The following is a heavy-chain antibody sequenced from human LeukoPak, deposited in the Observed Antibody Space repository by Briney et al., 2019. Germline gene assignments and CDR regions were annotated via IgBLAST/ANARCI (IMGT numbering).Heavy chain of an antibody. Sequence: GGSLRLSCAASGFTFSSYSMNWVRQAPGKGLEWVSSISSNSSSYIYYADSVKGRFTISRDNAKNSLYLQMNSLRAEDTAVYYCARGSPRYNWNDEYDADAFDIWGQGTMVTVSS. V-gene: IGHV3-21*01. CDR1: GFTFSSYS. CDR2: ISSNSSSYI. CDR3: ARGSPRYNWNDEYDADAFDI. D-gene: IGHD1-1*01. J-gene: IGHJ3*02.